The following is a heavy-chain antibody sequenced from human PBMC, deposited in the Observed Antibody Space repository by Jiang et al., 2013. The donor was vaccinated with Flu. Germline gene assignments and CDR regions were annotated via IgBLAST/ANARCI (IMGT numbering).Heavy chain of an antibody. CDR2: IYYSGST. CDR3: ARQGDIVVVVAATPDLFDY. V-gene: IGHV4-39*07. CDR1: GGSISSSSYY. J-gene: IGHJ4*02. Sequence: GPGLVKPSETLSLTCTVSGGSISSSSYYWGWIRQPPGKGLEWIGSIYYSGSTYYNPSLKSRVTISVDTSKNQFSLKLSSVTAADTAVYYCARQGDIVVVVAATPDLFDYWGQGTLVTVSS. D-gene: IGHD2-15*01.